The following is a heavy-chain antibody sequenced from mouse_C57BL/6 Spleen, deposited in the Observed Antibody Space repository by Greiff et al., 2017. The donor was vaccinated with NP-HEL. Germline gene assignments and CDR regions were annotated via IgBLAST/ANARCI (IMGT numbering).Heavy chain of an antibody. V-gene: IGHV1-64*01. CDR1: GYTFTSYW. CDR3: ARRAQATHYYAMDY. J-gene: IGHJ4*01. CDR2: IHPNSGST. Sequence: VQLQQSGAELVKPGASVKLSCKASGYTFTSYWMHWVKQRPGQGLEWIGMIHPNSGSTNYNEKFKSKATLTVDKSSSTAYMQLSSLTSEDSAVYYCARRAQATHYYAMDYWGQGTSVTVSS. D-gene: IGHD3-2*02.